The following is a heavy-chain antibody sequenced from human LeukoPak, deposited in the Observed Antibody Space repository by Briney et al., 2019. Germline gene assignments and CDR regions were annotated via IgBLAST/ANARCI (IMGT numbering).Heavy chain of an antibody. J-gene: IGHJ3*01. D-gene: IGHD3/OR15-3a*01. CDR1: GDSIISNIYW. CDR3: ARRRHNFDFYDV. CDR2: TFYTGRT. Sequence: PSETLSLTCTVSGDSIISNIYWWDWLRLPPGKGLEWIGATFYTGRTFYSPFLKSRVSISVDTSKNQFSLDLSSATAADTAVYYCARRRHNFDFYDVWGQGTRVTVSS. V-gene: IGHV4-39*01.